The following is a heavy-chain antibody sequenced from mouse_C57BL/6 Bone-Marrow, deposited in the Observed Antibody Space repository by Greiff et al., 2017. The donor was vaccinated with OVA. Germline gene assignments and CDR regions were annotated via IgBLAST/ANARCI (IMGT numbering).Heavy chain of an antibody. Sequence: EVQGVESGGGLVKPGGSLKLSCAASGFTFSSYAMSWVHQTPEKRLEWVATISDGGSYTYYPDNVKGRFTISRDNAKNNLYLQMSHLKSEDTAMYYCAREGDSLFAYWGQGTLVTVSA. CDR1: GFTFSSYA. CDR3: AREGDSLFAY. CDR2: ISDGGSYT. D-gene: IGHD3-3*01. V-gene: IGHV5-4*01. J-gene: IGHJ3*01.